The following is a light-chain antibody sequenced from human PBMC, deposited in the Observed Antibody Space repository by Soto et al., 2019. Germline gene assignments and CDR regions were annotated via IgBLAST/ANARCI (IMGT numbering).Light chain of an antibody. CDR1: QSISGW. J-gene: IGKJ3*01. V-gene: IGKV1-5*03. CDR3: QQHNIDPFT. CDR2: ETS. Sequence: DIQMTQSPSTLSASVGDRVTITCRASQSISGWLAWYQQKPGTAPKLLIFETSRLKSGVSSRFSGSSSGTEFTLTISSLQPDDFAVYYCQQHNIDPFTFGPGTKVDVK.